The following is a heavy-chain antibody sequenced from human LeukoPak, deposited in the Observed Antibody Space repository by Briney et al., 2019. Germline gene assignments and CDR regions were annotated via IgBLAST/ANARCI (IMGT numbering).Heavy chain of an antibody. CDR1: GFTFSSDA. J-gene: IGHJ4*02. CDR2: MSGRGGCT. CDR3: ARPAVDTAMVSRFDY. Sequence: GGSLRLSCAASGFTFSSDAMNWVRQAPGKGLEWISVMSGRGGCTDYADSVKGRFIISRDNSKNTLYLQMNSLRAEDTAVYYCARPAVDTAMVSRFDYWGQGTLVTVSS. V-gene: IGHV3-23*01. D-gene: IGHD5-18*01.